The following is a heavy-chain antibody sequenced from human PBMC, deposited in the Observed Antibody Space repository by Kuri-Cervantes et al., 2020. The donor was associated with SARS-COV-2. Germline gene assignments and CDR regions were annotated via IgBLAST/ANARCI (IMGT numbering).Heavy chain of an antibody. CDR3: ARGRSFVGN. CDR2: IDHSGST. CDR1: GGPFSGYY. D-gene: IGHD3-16*01. Sequence: SETLSLTCAVYGGPFSGYYWSWIRQPPGKGLEWIGEIDHSGSTNYNPSLKGRVTISVDTSKNQFSLKLSSVTAADTAVYYCARGRSFVGNWGQGTLVTVSS. V-gene: IGHV4-34*01. J-gene: IGHJ4*02.